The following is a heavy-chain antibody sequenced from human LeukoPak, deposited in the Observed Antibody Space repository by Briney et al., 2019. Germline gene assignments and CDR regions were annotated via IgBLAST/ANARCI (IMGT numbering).Heavy chain of an antibody. CDR3: ARDSRRYSSGWYNY. V-gene: IGHV1-2*02. J-gene: IGHJ4*02. CDR2: INPNSGGT. D-gene: IGHD6-19*01. Sequence: ASVKVSCKASGYTFTSYGISWVRQAPGQGLEWMGWINPNSGGTNYAQKFQGRVTMTRDTSISTAYMELSRLRSDDTAVYYCARDSRRYSSGWYNYWGQGTLVTVSS. CDR1: GYTFTSYG.